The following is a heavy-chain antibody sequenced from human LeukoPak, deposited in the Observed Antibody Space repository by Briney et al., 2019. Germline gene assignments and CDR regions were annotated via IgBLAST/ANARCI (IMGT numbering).Heavy chain of an antibody. CDR2: IHTSGST. J-gene: IGHJ4*01. Sequence: SETLSLTCSVSGGSISTYYWSWIRQPAGKGLEWIAQIHTSGSTSFNPSLKSRVSISMDTPNNQFSLMISSVTAADTAIYYCAGRGFSTGWTFDYWGHGTLVTVSS. CDR3: AGRGFSTGWTFDY. CDR1: GGSISTYY. D-gene: IGHD6-19*01. V-gene: IGHV4-4*07.